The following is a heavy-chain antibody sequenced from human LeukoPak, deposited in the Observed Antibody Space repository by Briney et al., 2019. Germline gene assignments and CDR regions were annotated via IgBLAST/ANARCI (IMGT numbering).Heavy chain of an antibody. J-gene: IGHJ4*02. CDR3: ASESGRGDGLFDY. V-gene: IGHV1-2*02. Sequence: ASVKVSCKASGYTFTGYYMHWVRQAPGQGLEWMGWINPNSGGTSYAQKFQGRVTMTRDTSISTAYMELSRLRSDDTAVYYCASESGRGDGLFDYWGQGTLVTVSS. CDR2: INPNSGGT. D-gene: IGHD3-16*01. CDR1: GYTFTGYY.